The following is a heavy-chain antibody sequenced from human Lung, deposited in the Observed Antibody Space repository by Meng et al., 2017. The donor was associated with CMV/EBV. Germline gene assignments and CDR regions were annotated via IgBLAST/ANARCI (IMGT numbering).Heavy chain of an antibody. CDR3: ARVSCSSTSCYDY. D-gene: IGHD2-2*01. CDR1: GYSISSGYY. CDR2: IYHSGST. V-gene: IGHV4-38-2*02. J-gene: IGHJ4*02. Sequence: SXTXSLXCTVSGYSISSGYYWGWIRQPPGKGLEWIGGIYHSGSTYNNPSLKSRVTISVDTSKNQFFLKLSSLTAASPAVYYCARVSCSSTSCYDYWGQGTXVTVSS.